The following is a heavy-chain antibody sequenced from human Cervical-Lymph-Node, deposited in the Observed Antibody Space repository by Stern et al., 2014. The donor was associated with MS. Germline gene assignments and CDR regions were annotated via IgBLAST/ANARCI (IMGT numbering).Heavy chain of an antibody. CDR2: INYRRNP. J-gene: IGHJ4*02. V-gene: IGHV4-59*01. D-gene: IGHD3-22*01. Sequence: VQLVESGPGLVKPSETLSLTCTVSYDSISSYYWTWLRQPPGKGLEWIGYINYRRNPNYNPALKSRVTISVDTSKNQFSLKLTSVTAADTAVYCCARAFSDYHDSTPGYWGQGTLVTVSS. CDR3: ARAFSDYHDSTPGY. CDR1: YDSISSYY.